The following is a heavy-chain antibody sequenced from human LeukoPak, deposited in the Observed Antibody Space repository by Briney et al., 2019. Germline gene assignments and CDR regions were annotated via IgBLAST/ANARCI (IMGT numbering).Heavy chain of an antibody. CDR3: AKMAKMTYYYDSGSYFDY. D-gene: IGHD3-10*01. CDR2: INHSGST. V-gene: IGHV4-34*01. Sequence: SETLSLTCAVYGGSFSGYYWSWIRQPPGKGLEWIGEINHSGSTNYNPSLRSRVTISVDTSKNQFSLKLSSVTAADTAVYYCAKMAKMTYYYDSGSYFDYWGQGTLVTVSS. J-gene: IGHJ4*02. CDR1: GGSFSGYY.